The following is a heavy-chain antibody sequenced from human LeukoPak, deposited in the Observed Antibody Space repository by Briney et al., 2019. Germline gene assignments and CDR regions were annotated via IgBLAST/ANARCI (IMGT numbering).Heavy chain of an antibody. CDR2: IWYDGSNK. J-gene: IGHJ4*02. V-gene: IGHV3-33*01. CDR1: GFTFSSYG. Sequence: GGSLRLSCAASGFTFSSYGMHWVRQAPGKGLEWVAVIWYDGSNKYYADSVKGRFTISRDNSKNTLYLQMNSLRAEDTAVYYCTRSIAVAGTELDYWGQETLVTVSS. CDR3: TRSIAVAGTELDY. D-gene: IGHD6-19*01.